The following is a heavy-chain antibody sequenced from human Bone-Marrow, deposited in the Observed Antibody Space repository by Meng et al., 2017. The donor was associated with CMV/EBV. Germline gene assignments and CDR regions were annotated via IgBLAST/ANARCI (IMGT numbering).Heavy chain of an antibody. CDR2: IYYSGST. Sequence: SETLSLTCTVSGGSISSYYWSWIRQPPGKGLEWIGYIYYSGSTNYNPTLKSRVTLSVDTSKNQFSLKLSSVTAADTAVYYCARARYYFDYWGQGTLVTVSS. CDR1: GGSISSYY. V-gene: IGHV4-59*01. CDR3: ARARYYFDY. J-gene: IGHJ4*02.